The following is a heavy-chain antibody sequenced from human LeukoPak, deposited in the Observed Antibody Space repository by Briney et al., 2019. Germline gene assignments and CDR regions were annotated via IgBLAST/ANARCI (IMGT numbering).Heavy chain of an antibody. Sequence: SETLSLTCAVSGGSISSSNWWSWVRQPPGKGLEWIGEIYHSGSTNYNPSLKSRVTISVDTSKNQFSLKLSSVTAADTAVYYCARDLFCDYVWGSYRLYYYYMDVWGKGTTVTVSS. CDR2: IYHSGST. V-gene: IGHV4-4*02. CDR3: ARDLFCDYVWGSYRLYYYYMDV. J-gene: IGHJ6*03. D-gene: IGHD3-16*02. CDR1: GGSISSSNW.